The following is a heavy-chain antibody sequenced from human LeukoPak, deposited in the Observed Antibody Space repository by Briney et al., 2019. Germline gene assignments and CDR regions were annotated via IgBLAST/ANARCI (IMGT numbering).Heavy chain of an antibody. CDR2: IHYSGNN. D-gene: IGHD3-3*01. J-gene: IGHJ3*02. Sequence: SETLSLTCTVSGDSISSGDYLWNWIRQPPGKGLEWIGYIHYSGNNNYNPSLKSRVTISVDTSRNQFALKLNSVTAADTAVYFCARHRLEGDTFDIWGQGTKVTVAS. CDR1: GDSISSGDYL. V-gene: IGHV4-39*01. CDR3: ARHRLEGDTFDI.